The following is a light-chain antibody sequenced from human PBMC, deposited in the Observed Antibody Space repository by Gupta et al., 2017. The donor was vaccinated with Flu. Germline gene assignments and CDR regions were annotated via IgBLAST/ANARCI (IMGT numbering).Light chain of an antibody. CDR1: QSIDSD. CDR3: QQYKRWPD. V-gene: IGKV3-15*01. J-gene: IGKJ4*01. Sequence: EIVMTQSPATLSVSPGESATLSCRASQSIDSDLAWYRQKPGQVPRLLIYAASTRASGIPDRFNGSGYGTEFTLTSSSLQSEDFAVYYCQQYKRWPDFGGGTRVEIK. CDR2: AAS.